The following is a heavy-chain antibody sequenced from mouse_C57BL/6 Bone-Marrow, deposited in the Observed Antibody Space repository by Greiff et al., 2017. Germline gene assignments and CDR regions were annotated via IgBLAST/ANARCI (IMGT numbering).Heavy chain of an antibody. V-gene: IGHV1-72*01. Sequence: QVHVKQPGAELVKPGASVKLSCKASGYTFTSYWMHWVKQRPGRGHERIGRIDPNSGGTKYNETVKSKATLTVDKLSSTAYMRLSRLTSEDSAVYYCARPAGVYDYDWFAYWGQGTLVTVSA. CDR2: IDPNSGGT. J-gene: IGHJ3*01. CDR1: GYTFTSYW. CDR3: ARPAGVYDYDWFAY. D-gene: IGHD2-4*01.